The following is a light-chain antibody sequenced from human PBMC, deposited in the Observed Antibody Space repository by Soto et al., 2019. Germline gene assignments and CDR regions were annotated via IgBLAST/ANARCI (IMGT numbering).Light chain of an antibody. J-gene: IGKJ2*01. V-gene: IGKV1-39*01. CDR1: QSISSY. CDR2: AAS. CDR3: QQSYSTPYT. Sequence: DIPMTQSPSSLSASVGDRVTITCRASQSISSYLNWYQQKPGKAPKLLIYAASSLQSGVPSRFSGSVSGTDFTLTISSPQPEDFATYYCQQSYSTPYTFGHGTKLEIK.